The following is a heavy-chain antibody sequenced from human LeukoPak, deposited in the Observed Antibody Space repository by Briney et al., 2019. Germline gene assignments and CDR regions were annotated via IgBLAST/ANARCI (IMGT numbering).Heavy chain of an antibody. CDR1: GGSISSGGYY. V-gene: IGHV4-31*03. Sequence: SETLSLTCTVSGGSISSGGYYWSWIRQHPGKGLEWSGYIYYSGSTYYNPSLKSRVNISVDTSKNQFCLKLSSVNAADTAVYYCARETYYYDSSGYYLPYYYYGMDVWGQGTAVTVSS. D-gene: IGHD3-22*01. CDR2: IYYSGST. CDR3: ARETYYYDSSGYYLPYYYYGMDV. J-gene: IGHJ6*02.